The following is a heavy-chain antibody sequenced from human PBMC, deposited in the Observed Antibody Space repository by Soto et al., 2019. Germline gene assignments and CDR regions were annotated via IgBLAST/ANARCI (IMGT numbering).Heavy chain of an antibody. CDR1: GFTFSSYA. Sequence: QVQLVESGGGVVQPGRSLRLSCAASGFTFSSYAMHWVRQAPGKGLEWVAVISYDGSNKYYADSVKGRFTISRDNSKNKLYLQMNSLRAEDTAVYYCARVAYYDILTGYLDAFDIWGQGTMVTVSS. V-gene: IGHV3-30-3*01. CDR3: ARVAYYDILTGYLDAFDI. CDR2: ISYDGSNK. D-gene: IGHD3-9*01. J-gene: IGHJ3*02.